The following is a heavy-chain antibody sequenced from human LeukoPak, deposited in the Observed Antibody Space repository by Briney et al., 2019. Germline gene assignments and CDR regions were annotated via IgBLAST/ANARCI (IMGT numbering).Heavy chain of an antibody. CDR2: INSDGSST. CDR3: ARDLAGSGYDGELDN. Sequence: GGSLRLSCAASGFTFSSYWMNWVRQAPGKGLVWVSRINSDGSSTSYADSVKGRFTISRDNAKNTLSLQMNSLGAEDTAVYYCARDLAGSGYDGELDNWGQGTLVTVSS. V-gene: IGHV3-74*01. J-gene: IGHJ4*02. CDR1: GFTFSSYW. D-gene: IGHD5-12*01.